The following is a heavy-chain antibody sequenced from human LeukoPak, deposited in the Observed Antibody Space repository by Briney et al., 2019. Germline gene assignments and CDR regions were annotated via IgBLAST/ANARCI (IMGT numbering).Heavy chain of an antibody. V-gene: IGHV3-66*01. D-gene: IGHD3-22*01. J-gene: IGHJ4*02. Sequence: GGSLRLSCAASGFTVSSNYMSWVRQAPGKGLEWVSVIYSGGSTYYADSVKGRFTISRDNSKNTLYLQMNSPRAEDTAVYYCARASSGYPDYWGQGTLVTVSS. CDR3: ARASSGYPDY. CDR2: IYSGGST. CDR1: GFTVSSNY.